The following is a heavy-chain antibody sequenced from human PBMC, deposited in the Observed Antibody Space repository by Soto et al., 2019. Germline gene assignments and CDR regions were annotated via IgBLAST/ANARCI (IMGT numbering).Heavy chain of an antibody. V-gene: IGHV1-18*01. CDR3: ERDTNIVATIPPFDF. CDR2: ISTFNGQT. Sequence: SVKVSYKTSCYAFSPSGISWVRQAPVQGPEWMGWISTFNGQTKFAQRFQGRVFITRDRSTSTVYMELRSLRSDDTAIYYCERDTNIVATIPPFDFWGQGTQVTVYS. J-gene: IGHJ5*01. D-gene: IGHD5-12*01. CDR1: CYAFSPSG.